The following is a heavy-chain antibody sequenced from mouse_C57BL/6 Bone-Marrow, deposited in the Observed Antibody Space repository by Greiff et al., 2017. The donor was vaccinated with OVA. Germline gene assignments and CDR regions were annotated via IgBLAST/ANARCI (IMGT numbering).Heavy chain of an antibody. J-gene: IGHJ2*01. D-gene: IGHD2-1*01. CDR2: ISGGGGNT. CDR3: ARRYGNYEYYFDY. V-gene: IGHV5-9*01. CDR1: GFTFSSYT. Sequence: EVMLVESGGGLVKPGGSLKLSCAASGFTFSSYTMSWVRQTPEKRLEWVATISGGGGNTYYPDSVKGRFTISRDNAKNTLYLQMSSLRSEDTALYYCARRYGNYEYYFDYWGQGTTLTVSS.